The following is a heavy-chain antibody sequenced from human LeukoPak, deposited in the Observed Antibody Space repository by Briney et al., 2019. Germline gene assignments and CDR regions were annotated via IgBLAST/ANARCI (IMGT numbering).Heavy chain of an antibody. V-gene: IGHV3-64*05. CDR1: GFTFSSYA. J-gene: IGHJ4*02. CDR2: ISSNGGST. D-gene: IGHD6-19*01. CDR3: VKALSGWYPKKLFDY. Sequence: RGSLRLSCSASGFTFSSYAMHWVRQAPGKGLEYVSAISSNGGSTYYAESVKGRFTISRDNSKNTLYIQMSSLRAEDTAVYYCVKALSGWYPKKLFDYWGQGTLVTVSS.